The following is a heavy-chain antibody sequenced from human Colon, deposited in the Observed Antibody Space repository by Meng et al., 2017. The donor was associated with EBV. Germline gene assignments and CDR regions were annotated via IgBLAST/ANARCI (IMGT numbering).Heavy chain of an antibody. J-gene: IGHJ4*02. V-gene: IGHV1-69*08. CDR2: IIPILGIA. Sequence: QVELVESGVEVNKPGSSVKVSCKASGGTFSSYTISWVRQAPGQGLEGMGRIIPILGIANYAQKFQGRVTITADKSTSTAYMELSSLRSEDTAVYYCAREDSSGYSYYFDYWGQGTLVTVSS. CDR1: GGTFSSYT. D-gene: IGHD3-22*01. CDR3: AREDSSGYSYYFDY.